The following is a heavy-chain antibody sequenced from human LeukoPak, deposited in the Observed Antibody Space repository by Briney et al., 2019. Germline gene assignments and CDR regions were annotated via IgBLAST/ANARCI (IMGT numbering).Heavy chain of an antibody. J-gene: IGHJ4*02. V-gene: IGHV3-33*01. D-gene: IGHD1-20*01. CDR2: LWSDGSNK. Sequence: PPGRSLRLSCAASGFTFSSYGMHWVRQAPGKGLEWVAVLWSDGSNKYYADSVKGRFTISGDNSKNTLYLQMNSLRAEDTAVFYCARDNFGFDYWGQGTLVTVSS. CDR1: GFTFSSYG. CDR3: ARDNFGFDY.